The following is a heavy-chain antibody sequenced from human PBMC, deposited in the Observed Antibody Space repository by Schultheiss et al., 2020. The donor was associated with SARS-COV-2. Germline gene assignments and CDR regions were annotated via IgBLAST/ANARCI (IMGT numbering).Heavy chain of an antibody. CDR3: ARGYYDFWSGYYLDYMDV. CDR1: GGSFSGYY. D-gene: IGHD3-3*01. J-gene: IGHJ6*03. V-gene: IGHV4-34*01. CDR2: INHSGST. Sequence: SETLSLTCAVYGGSFSGYYWSWIRQPPGKGLEWIGEINHSGSTYYNPSLKSRVTISVDTSKNQFSLKLSSVTAADTAVYYCARGYYDFWSGYYLDYMDVWGKGTTVTVSS.